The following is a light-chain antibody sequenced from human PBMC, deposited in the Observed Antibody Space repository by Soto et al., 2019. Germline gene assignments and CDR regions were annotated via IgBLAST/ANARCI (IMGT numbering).Light chain of an antibody. CDR1: EDVGNS. CDR3: QQRYNWPRT. CDR2: DVS. J-gene: IGKJ1*01. V-gene: IGKV3-11*01. Sequence: DIGVIPSAAILSLSPGESGTLSCRASEDVGNSLAWYQQRPGQSPRLLIYDVSNRATGIPSRFSGSGSGADFTLTISSLEPDDFAVYYCQQRYNWPRTFGQGTKV.